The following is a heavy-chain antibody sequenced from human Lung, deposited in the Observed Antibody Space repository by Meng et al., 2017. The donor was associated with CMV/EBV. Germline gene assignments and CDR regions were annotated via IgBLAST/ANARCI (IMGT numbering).Heavy chain of an antibody. J-gene: IGHJ4*02. Sequence: VQSGGEVKKPGASLKVSCKASGDTFTNYCITWVRQAPGQGREWMGWISAYNGNTNYAQTLQGRVTMTTDTSTSTAYMELRSLRSDDTAVYYCARVEVGITSGDYWGQGTLVTVSS. CDR3: ARVEVGITSGDY. CDR2: ISAYNGNT. CDR1: GDTFTNYC. V-gene: IGHV1-18*01. D-gene: IGHD1-26*01.